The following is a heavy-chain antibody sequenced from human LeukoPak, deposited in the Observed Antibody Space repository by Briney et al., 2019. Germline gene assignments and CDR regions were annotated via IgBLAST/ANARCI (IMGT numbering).Heavy chain of an antibody. CDR1: GGSLSSYY. D-gene: IGHD6-19*01. Sequence: PSETLSLTCTVSGGSLSSYYWSWIRQPAGKGLEWIGRIYTSGSTNYNPSLKSRVTMSVDTSKNQFSLKLSSVTAADTAVYYCARGGIGGWRHDAFDIWGQGTMVTVSS. CDR2: IYTSGST. CDR3: ARGGIGGWRHDAFDI. J-gene: IGHJ3*02. V-gene: IGHV4-4*07.